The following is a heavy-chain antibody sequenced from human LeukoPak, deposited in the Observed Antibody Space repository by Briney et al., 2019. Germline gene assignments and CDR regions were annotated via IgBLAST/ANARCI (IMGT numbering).Heavy chain of an antibody. CDR3: AKDRGVIFDSYFDY. CDR2: MSGGGGST. Sequence: GGSLRLSCVVSGFTFSNYAMSWVRQAPGQGLEWVSAMSGGGGSTNYADSVRGRFTISRDNFKNTLYLQMNSLRAEDTAVYYCAKDRGVIFDSYFDYWGQGTLVTVSS. D-gene: IGHD3/OR15-3a*01. J-gene: IGHJ4*02. CDR1: GFTFSNYA. V-gene: IGHV3-23*01.